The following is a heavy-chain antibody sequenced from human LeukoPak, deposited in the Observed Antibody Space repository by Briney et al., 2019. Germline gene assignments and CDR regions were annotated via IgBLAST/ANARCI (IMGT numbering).Heavy chain of an antibody. Sequence: GGSLRLSCAASGFTFSSYAMHWVRQAPGKGLEYVSAISSNGGSTYYANSVKGRFTISRDNSKNTLYLQMGSLRAEDMAVYYCARLIHDYGDYDGPGPYYYYYYYMDVWGKGTTVTISS. V-gene: IGHV3-64*01. J-gene: IGHJ6*03. CDR2: ISSNGGST. CDR1: GFTFSSYA. D-gene: IGHD4-17*01. CDR3: ARLIHDYGDYDGPGPYYYYYYYMDV.